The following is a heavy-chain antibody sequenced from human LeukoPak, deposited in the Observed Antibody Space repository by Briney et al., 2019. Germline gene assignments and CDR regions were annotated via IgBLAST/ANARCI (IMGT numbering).Heavy chain of an antibody. CDR3: ARGLRGYSSSCKDY. V-gene: IGHV3-74*01. Sequence: GGSLRLSCAASGFTFSSYWMHWTRQVPGKGLVWVSRINSDGSSTTYADSVKGRFTISRDNAKNTLYLQMNSLRAEDTAVYYCARGLRGYSSSCKDYWGQGTLVTVSS. D-gene: IGHD6-13*01. J-gene: IGHJ4*02. CDR2: INSDGSST. CDR1: GFTFSSYW.